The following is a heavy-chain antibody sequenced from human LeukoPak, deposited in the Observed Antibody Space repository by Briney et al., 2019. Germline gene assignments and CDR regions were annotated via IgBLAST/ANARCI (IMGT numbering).Heavy chain of an antibody. CDR1: GFTFSSYG. D-gene: IGHD3-3*01. V-gene: IGHV3-30*02. J-gene: IGHJ4*02. Sequence: GGSLRLSCAAAGFTFSSYGMHWVRQAPGKGLEWVAFIRYDGSNKYYADSVKGRFTISRDNSKNTLYLQMNSLRAEDTAVYYCAKETIFWSGPDYWGQGTLVTVSS. CDR2: IRYDGSNK. CDR3: AKETIFWSGPDY.